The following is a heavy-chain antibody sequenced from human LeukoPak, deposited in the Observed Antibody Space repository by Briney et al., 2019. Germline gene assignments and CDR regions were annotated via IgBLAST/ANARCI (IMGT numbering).Heavy chain of an antibody. CDR3: ARDQGVYYYYGMDV. Sequence: PGGSLRLSCAASGFTFSSYGMHWVRQAPGKGLEGVAVIWYDGSNKYYADSVKGRFTISRDNSKNTLYLQMNSLRAEDTAVYYCARDQGVYYYYGMDVWGQGTTVTVSS. J-gene: IGHJ6*02. CDR1: GFTFSSYG. V-gene: IGHV3-33*01. CDR2: IWYDGSNK.